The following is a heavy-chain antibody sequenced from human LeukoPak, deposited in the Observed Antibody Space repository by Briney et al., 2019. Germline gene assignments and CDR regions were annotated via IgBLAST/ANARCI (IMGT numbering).Heavy chain of an antibody. V-gene: IGHV1-2*06. CDR3: ARRGSTSGNLDY. CDR1: GYTFTGYY. J-gene: IGHJ4*02. CDR2: TNPNSGGT. Sequence: ASVKVSCKASGYTFTGYYMHWVRQAPGQGLEWMGRTNPNSGGTNYAQKFQGRVTMTRDTSISTAYMELSRLRSDDTAVYYCARRGSTSGNLDYWGQGTLVTVSS. D-gene: IGHD2-2*01.